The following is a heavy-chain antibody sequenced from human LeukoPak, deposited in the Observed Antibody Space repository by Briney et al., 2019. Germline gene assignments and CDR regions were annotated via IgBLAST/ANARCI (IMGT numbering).Heavy chain of an antibody. D-gene: IGHD4-17*01. CDR3: ARFFHDYGAVNWFDP. CDR2: INHSGST. V-gene: IGHV4-34*01. Sequence: SETLSLTCAVYGGSFSGYYWSWIRQPPGKGLEWIGEINHSGSTNYNPSPKSRVTISVDTSKNQFSLKLSSVTAADTAVYYCARFFHDYGAVNWFDPWGQGTLVTVSS. J-gene: IGHJ5*02. CDR1: GGSFSGYY.